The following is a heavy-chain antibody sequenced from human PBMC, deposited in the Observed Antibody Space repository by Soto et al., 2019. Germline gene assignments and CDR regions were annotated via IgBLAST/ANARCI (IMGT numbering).Heavy chain of an antibody. D-gene: IGHD3-16*01. CDR2: IYYSGST. V-gene: IGHV4-30-4*01. J-gene: IGHJ4*02. Sequence: QVQLQESGPGLVKPSQTLSLTCTVSGGSISSGDYYWSWIRQPPGKGLEWIGYIYYSGSTYYNPSLKARVALPVDTSNNQYPLTLSSVPAADTAVYYWARDRRLGALDIWGQGTLVTVSS. CDR3: ARDRRLGALDI. CDR1: GGSISSGDYY.